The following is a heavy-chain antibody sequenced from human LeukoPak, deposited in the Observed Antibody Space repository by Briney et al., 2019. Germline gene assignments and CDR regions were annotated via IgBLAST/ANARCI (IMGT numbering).Heavy chain of an antibody. CDR3: ARQSDSSLRYFDY. D-gene: IGHD3-22*01. V-gene: IGHV4-4*02. CDR1: SGSISSSNW. J-gene: IGHJ4*02. CDR2: IYHSGTT. Sequence: SETLSLTCAVSSGSISSSNWWSWVRQPPGKGLEWIGEIYHSGTTNYNPSLKIRVTISVDTSKNQFSLKLTSVTAADTAVYYCARQSDSSLRYFDYWGQGTLVTVSS.